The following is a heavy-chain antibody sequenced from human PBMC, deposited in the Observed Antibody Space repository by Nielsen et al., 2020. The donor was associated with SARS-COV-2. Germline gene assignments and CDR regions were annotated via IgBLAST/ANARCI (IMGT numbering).Heavy chain of an antibody. Sequence: GESLKISCAASGFSVTNSYMTWVRQAPGKGLEWVSVIYSGGTTYYADSVRGRFTISRDSSNNTMYLQMSSLRADDTAVYYCARDPLHSFDAFDIWGQGTMVTVAS. CDR2: IYSGGTT. V-gene: IGHV3-66*01. CDR3: ARDPLHSFDAFDI. CDR1: GFSVTNSY. D-gene: IGHD1-26*01. J-gene: IGHJ3*02.